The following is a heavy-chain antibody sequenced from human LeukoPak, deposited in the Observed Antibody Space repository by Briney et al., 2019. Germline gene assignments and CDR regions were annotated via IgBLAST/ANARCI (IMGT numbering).Heavy chain of an antibody. CDR3: ASAGSYGPFDY. J-gene: IGHJ4*02. V-gene: IGHV4-38-2*02. CDR2: IYHSGST. D-gene: IGHD5-18*01. Sequence: SETLSLTCTVSGYSISSGYYWGWIRQHPGKGLEWIGSIYHSGSTYYNPSLKSRVTISVDTSKNQFSLKLSSVTAADTAVYYCASAGSYGPFDYWGQGTLVTVSS. CDR1: GYSISSGYY.